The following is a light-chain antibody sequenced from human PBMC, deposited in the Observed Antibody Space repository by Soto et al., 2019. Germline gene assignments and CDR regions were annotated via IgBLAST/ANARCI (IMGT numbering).Light chain of an antibody. CDR2: GAS. V-gene: IGKV3-15*01. Sequence: EIVMRQSPATLSVSPGERATLSCRASQSLGTNLAWFQQKPGQAPRLLIHGASTRATGTAARFSGSGSGTEFTLTISILQSEDFAVYYCQQYNMWPRTFGQGTETDIK. CDR1: QSLGTN. J-gene: IGKJ1*01. CDR3: QQYNMWPRT.